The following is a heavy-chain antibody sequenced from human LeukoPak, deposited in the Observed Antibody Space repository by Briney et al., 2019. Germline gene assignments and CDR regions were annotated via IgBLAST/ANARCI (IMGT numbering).Heavy chain of an antibody. V-gene: IGHV1-2*02. CDR3: AGAGYSGNYYYYFDF. CDR2: INPDSGGT. D-gene: IGHD1-26*01. Sequence: GASVKVSCKASGYTFTGYYMHWVRQAPGQGLEWVGWINPDSGGTNYAQKFQGRVTMTRDTSTSTVYMQLSRLRSDDTAVYYCAGAGYSGNYYYYFDFWGQGTLVTVPS. CDR1: GYTFTGYY. J-gene: IGHJ4*02.